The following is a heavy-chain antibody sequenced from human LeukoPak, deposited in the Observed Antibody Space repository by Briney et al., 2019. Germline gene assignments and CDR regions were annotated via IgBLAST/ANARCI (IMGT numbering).Heavy chain of an antibody. CDR2: IYHCGST. D-gene: IGHD3-10*01. CDR1: GGSISSSNW. J-gene: IGHJ5*02. CDR3: ARAIDVRSDPILLLWFGETSFDP. Sequence: PSGTLSLTCAVSGGSISSSNWWSWVRPPPGKGLEWIGEIYHCGSTNYNPSLKSRVTISVDTSKNQFSLKLSSVTAADTAVYYCARAIDVRSDPILLLWFGETSFDPWGQGTLVTVSS. V-gene: IGHV4-4*02.